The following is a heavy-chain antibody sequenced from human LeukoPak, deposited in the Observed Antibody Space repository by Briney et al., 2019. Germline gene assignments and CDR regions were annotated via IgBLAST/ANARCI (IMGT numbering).Heavy chain of an antibody. J-gene: IGHJ4*02. V-gene: IGHV1-2*02. Sequence: ASVKVSCKASGYTFTNYFMHWVRQAPGQGLEWMGWISPNTGGTSYAQKFQGRVTMSRDTSITTVYMELTSLRSDDTAIYFCARVGGSWYLRLGSWGQGTLVTVSS. CDR3: ARVGGSWYLRLGS. CDR2: ISPNTGGT. CDR1: GYTFTNYF. D-gene: IGHD6-13*01.